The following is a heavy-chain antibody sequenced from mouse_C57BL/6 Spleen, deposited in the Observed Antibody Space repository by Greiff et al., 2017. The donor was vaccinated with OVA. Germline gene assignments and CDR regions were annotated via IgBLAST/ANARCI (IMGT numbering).Heavy chain of an antibody. CDR2: INPSSGYT. D-gene: IGHD2-5*01. CDR3: ARYSNGKYYAMDY. J-gene: IGHJ4*01. Sequence: QVHVKQSGAELAKPGASVKLSCKASGYTFTSYWMHWVKQRPGQGLEWIGYINPSSGYTKYNQKFKDKATLTADKSSSTAYMQLSSLTYEDSAVYYCARYSNGKYYAMDYWGQGTSVTVSS. V-gene: IGHV1-7*01. CDR1: GYTFTSYW.